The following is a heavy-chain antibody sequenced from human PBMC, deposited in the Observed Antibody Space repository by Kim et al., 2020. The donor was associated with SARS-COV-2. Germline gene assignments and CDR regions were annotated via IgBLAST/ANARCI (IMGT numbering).Heavy chain of an antibody. Sequence: GGSLRLSCAASGFTFSSYAMSWVRQAPGKGLEWVSAISGSGGSTYYADSVKGRFTISRDNSKNTLYLQMNSLRAEDTAVYYCAKSDGSGSYYNGFDYWGQGTLVTVSS. CDR3: AKSDGSGSYYNGFDY. CDR1: GFTFSSYA. V-gene: IGHV3-23*01. D-gene: IGHD3-10*01. J-gene: IGHJ4*02. CDR2: ISGSGGST.